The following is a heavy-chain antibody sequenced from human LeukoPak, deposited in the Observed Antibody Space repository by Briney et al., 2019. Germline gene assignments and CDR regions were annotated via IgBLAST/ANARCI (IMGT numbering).Heavy chain of an antibody. CDR2: INYSGRT. CDR1: GGSISSGGYY. D-gene: IGHD1-26*01. V-gene: IGHV4-31*03. Sequence: SQTLSLTCTVSGGSISSGGYYWSWIRQHPGTGREWIAYINYSGRTYYNPSLKTRLTIPVNTSKNQFSLKLTSVTAVDTAVYYCARDTGPCSGSRTYAFDIWGQGTMVTVSS. CDR3: ARDTGPCSGSRTYAFDI. J-gene: IGHJ3*02.